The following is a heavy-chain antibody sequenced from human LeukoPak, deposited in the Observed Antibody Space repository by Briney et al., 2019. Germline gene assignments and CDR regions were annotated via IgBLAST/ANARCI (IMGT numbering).Heavy chain of an antibody. Sequence: PGGALRLSCAASRFTFRSYAMSWVPEAPGKGVEWVPPFRCCGGSTYNADSVKGRFTISRDNSKNTLYLQMNSLRAEDTAIYYCAKDGEIVGVPAAIPAGYWGQGTLVTVSS. J-gene: IGHJ4*02. CDR3: AKDGEIVGVPAAIPAGY. V-gene: IGHV3-23*01. CDR1: RFTFRSYA. D-gene: IGHD2-2*02. CDR2: FRCCGGST.